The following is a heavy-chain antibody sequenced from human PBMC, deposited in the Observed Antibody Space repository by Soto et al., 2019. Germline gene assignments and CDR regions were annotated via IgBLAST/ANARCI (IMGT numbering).Heavy chain of an antibody. V-gene: IGHV1-69*13. J-gene: IGHJ6*02. CDR2: IIPIFGTA. D-gene: IGHD2-2*01. CDR3: ARHDIVVVPAAMAAYYYYGMDV. CDR1: GGTFSSYA. Sequence: SVKVSCKASGGTFSSYAISWVRQAPGQGLEWIGRIIPIFGTANYAQKFQGRVTITADESTSTAYMELSSLRPEDTAVYYCARHDIVVVPAAMAAYYYYGMDVWGQGTTVTVSS.